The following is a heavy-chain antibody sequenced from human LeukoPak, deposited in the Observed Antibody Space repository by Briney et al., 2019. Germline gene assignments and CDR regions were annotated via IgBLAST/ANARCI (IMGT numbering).Heavy chain of an antibody. V-gene: IGHV3-33*01. D-gene: IGHD1-26*01. CDR2: IWHDGSKT. CDR3: VRGSPNSGSQYGY. CDR1: GFTFSTYG. Sequence: PGGSLRLSCAASGFTFSTYGMHWVRRAPGKGLDWVAVIWHDGSKTYYADSVKGRFTISRDNSKNTLYLQMNSLRAEDTAVFYCVRGSPNSGSQYGYWGQGTLVTVSS. J-gene: IGHJ4*02.